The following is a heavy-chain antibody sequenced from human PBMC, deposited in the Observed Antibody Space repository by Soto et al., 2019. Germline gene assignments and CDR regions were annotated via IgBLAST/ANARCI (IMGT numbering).Heavy chain of an antibody. CDR2: IIPIFGTA. V-gene: IGHV1-69*01. D-gene: IGHD2-21*01. Sequence: QVQLVQSGAEVKKPGSSVKVSCKASGGTFSSYAISWVRQAPGQGLEWMGGIIPIFGTANYAQKFQGRVTTTADESEITAYRELSSLRSEYTAVYYCARGGETDNWFDPWGQGTLVTVSS. CDR1: GGTFSSYA. J-gene: IGHJ5*02. CDR3: ARGGETDNWFDP.